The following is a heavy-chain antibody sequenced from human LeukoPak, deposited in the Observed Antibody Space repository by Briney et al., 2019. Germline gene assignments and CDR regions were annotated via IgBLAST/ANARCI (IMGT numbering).Heavy chain of an antibody. Sequence: PGGSLRLSCAASGFTFSSYDMHWVRQAPGKGLEWVAFIRYDGSNKYNADSVKGRFTISRDNSKNTLYLQMNSLRPDDTALYYCAKDFRAQWLSSLDHWGQGTLVTVSS. V-gene: IGHV3-30*02. CDR1: GFTFSSYD. CDR2: IRYDGSNK. D-gene: IGHD6-19*01. CDR3: AKDFRAQWLSSLDH. J-gene: IGHJ4*02.